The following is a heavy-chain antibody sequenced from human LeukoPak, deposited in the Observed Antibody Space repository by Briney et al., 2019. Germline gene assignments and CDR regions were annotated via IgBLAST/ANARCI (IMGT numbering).Heavy chain of an antibody. D-gene: IGHD6-13*01. CDR3: AGGLTSGSSWPRYYYGMDV. CDR2: INPNSGVT. Sequence: ASVKVSCKASGYTFSGYYMNWLRQAPGQGPEWMGWINPNSGVTNYAQKFQGRVTMTRDTSISTAYMELSRLRSDDTAVYYCAGGLTSGSSWPRYYYGMDVWGQGTTVTVSS. V-gene: IGHV1-2*02. J-gene: IGHJ6*02. CDR1: GYTFSGYY.